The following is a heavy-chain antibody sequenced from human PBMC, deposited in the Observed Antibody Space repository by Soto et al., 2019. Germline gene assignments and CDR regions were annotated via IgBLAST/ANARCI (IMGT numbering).Heavy chain of an antibody. CDR1: GFTFDDYA. J-gene: IGHJ3*02. CDR3: AKIVQQLVLSYAFDI. V-gene: IGHV3-9*01. CDR2: ISWNSGSI. D-gene: IGHD6-13*01. Sequence: EVQLVESGGGSVQPGRSLRLSCAASGFTFDDYAMHWVRQAPGKGLEWVSGISWNSGSIGYADSVKGRFTISRDNAKNSLYLQMNSLRAEDTALYYCAKIVQQLVLSYAFDIWGQGTMVTVSS.